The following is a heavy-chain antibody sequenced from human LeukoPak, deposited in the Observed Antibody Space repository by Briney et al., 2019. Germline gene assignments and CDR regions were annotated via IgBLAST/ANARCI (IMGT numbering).Heavy chain of an antibody. Sequence: PGGSLRLSCTVSGFTVSSNSMSWVRQAPGKGLEWVSFIYSDNTHYSDSVKGRFTISSDNSKNTLYLQMNSLRAEDTAFYYCARDLYYDSSGLDYWGQGTLVTVSS. V-gene: IGHV3-53*01. CDR3: ARDLYYDSSGLDY. CDR2: IYSDNT. D-gene: IGHD3-22*01. J-gene: IGHJ4*02. CDR1: GFTVSSNS.